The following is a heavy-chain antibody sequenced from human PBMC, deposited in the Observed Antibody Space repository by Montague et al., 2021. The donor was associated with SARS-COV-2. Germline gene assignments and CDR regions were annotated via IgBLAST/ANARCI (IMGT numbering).Heavy chain of an antibody. V-gene: IGHV3-21*01. CDR1: GFTFSSYS. Sequence: YLRLSCAASGFTFSSYSTNWVRQAPGKGLEWVSSISSSSSYIYYADPVKGRFTISRDNAKNSLYLQMNSLRAEDTAVYYCAGLNGVGYLYWYFDLWGRGTLVTVSS. J-gene: IGHJ2*01. CDR2: ISSSSSYI. CDR3: AGLNGVGYLYWYFDL. D-gene: IGHD2-8*01.